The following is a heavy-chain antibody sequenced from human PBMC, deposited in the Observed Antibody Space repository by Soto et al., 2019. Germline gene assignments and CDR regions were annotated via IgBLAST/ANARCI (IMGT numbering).Heavy chain of an antibody. CDR1: RGTFSNYA. D-gene: IGHD5-12*01. Sequence: QVQLVQSGAEVKKPGSSVKVSCKASRGTFSNYAISWVRQAPGQGLEWMGGIIPIFGTANYAQKFQGRVTITADESTSTAYMVLSSLRSEDTAVYYCARGPGVELATIDDYWGQGTLVTVSS. CDR3: ARGPGVELATIDDY. J-gene: IGHJ4*02. CDR2: IIPIFGTA. V-gene: IGHV1-69*12.